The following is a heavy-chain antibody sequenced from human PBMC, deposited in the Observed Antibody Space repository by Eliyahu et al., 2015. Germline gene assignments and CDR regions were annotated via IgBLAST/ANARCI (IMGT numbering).Heavy chain of an antibody. J-gene: IGHJ3*02. D-gene: IGHD6-19*01. V-gene: IGHV1-3*01. CDR2: INAGNGNT. Sequence: QVQLVQSGAEVKKPGASVKVSCKASGYTFTSYAMHWVRQAPGQRLEWMGWINAGNGNTKYSQKFQGRVTITRDTSASTAYMELSSLRSEDTAVYYCARGSISGLDAFDIWGQGTMVTVSS. CDR1: GYTFTSYA. CDR3: ARGSISGLDAFDI.